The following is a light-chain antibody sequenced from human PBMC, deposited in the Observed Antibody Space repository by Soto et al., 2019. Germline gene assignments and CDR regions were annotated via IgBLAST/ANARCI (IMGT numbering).Light chain of an antibody. CDR2: EVS. J-gene: IGLJ1*01. CDR3: RSYTSTSTPYV. Sequence: QSALTQPASVSGSPGQSITISCTGTSSDVGGYNYVSWYQQHPGKAPKLMIYEVSHRPSGVSYRFSGSKSGNTASLTISGLQAEDEADYYCRSYTSTSTPYVFGTGTKVTVL. V-gene: IGLV2-14*01. CDR1: SSDVGGYNY.